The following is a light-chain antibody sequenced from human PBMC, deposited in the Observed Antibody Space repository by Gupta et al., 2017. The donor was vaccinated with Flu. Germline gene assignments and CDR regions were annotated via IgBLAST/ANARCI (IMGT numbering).Light chain of an antibody. J-gene: IGKJ1*01. V-gene: IGKV3-15*01. Sequence: EIVMTQSPATLSVSPGERATLSCRASQSISSKIAWYQQKPGQAPRLLMYDAYTRPTGVPVRFSGGGSGTEVTRTINSLQSEDFAVYYCQQYDTWPPWTLGQGTKVEIK. CDR1: QSISSK. CDR3: QQYDTWPPWT. CDR2: DAY.